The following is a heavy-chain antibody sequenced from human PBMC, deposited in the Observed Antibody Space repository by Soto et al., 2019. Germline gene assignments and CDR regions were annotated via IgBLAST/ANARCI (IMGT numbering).Heavy chain of an antibody. V-gene: IGHV4-39*01. Sequence: SETLSLTCTVSGGSISSSSYYWGWIRQPPGKGLEWIGSIYYSGSTHYIPSLKSRVTISVDTSKNQFSLKLSSVTAADTAVYYCARHKRATTVPFDYWGQGTLVTVSS. D-gene: IGHD3-10*01. CDR1: GGSISSSSYY. CDR3: ARHKRATTVPFDY. CDR2: IYYSGST. J-gene: IGHJ4*02.